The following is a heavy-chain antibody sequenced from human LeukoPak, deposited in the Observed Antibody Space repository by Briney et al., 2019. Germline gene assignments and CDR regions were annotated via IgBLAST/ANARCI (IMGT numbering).Heavy chain of an antibody. CDR2: FNPEDGET. CDR1: XYTLTELY. D-gene: IGHD1-1*01. Sequence: XXVSXYTLTELYMHWVRQAPGKGGEWMGGFNPEDGETIYAQKFQGRVTMTEDTSTDTAYMELSSLRSEDTAVYYCATGNSYNWNPYWGQGTLVTVSS. V-gene: IGHV1-24*01. J-gene: IGHJ4*02. CDR3: ATGNSYNWNPY.